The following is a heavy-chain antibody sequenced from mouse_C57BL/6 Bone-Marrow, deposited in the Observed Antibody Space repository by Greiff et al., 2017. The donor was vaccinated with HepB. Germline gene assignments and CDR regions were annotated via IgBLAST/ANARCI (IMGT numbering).Heavy chain of an antibody. CDR1: GYTFTNYW. Sequence: QVQLKQSGAELVRPGTSVKMSCKASGYTFTNYWIGWAKQRPGHGLEWIGDIYPGGGYTNYNEKFKGKATLTADKSSSTAYMQLSSLTSEDSAVYFCARGRGFAYWGQGTLVTVSA. CDR2: IYPGGGYT. CDR3: ARGRGFAY. V-gene: IGHV1-63*01. J-gene: IGHJ3*01.